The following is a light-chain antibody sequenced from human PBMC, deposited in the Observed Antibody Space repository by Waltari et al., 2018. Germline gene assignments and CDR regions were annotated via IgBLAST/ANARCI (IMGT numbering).Light chain of an antibody. CDR3: QQYDSYPFT. CDR2: KAS. CDR1: QTIISW. V-gene: IGKV1-5*03. J-gene: IGKJ3*01. Sequence: DIQMTQSPSTLSASAGDRVTITCRASQTIISWLAWYQQTPGKPPKLLIYKASSLESGVPSTFSGSGSGTEFTLTISSLQPDDFATYYCQQYDSYPFTFGPGTRVDIK.